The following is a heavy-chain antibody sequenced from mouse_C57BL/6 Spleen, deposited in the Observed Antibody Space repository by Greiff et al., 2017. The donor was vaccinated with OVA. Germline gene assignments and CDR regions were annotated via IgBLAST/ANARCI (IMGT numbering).Heavy chain of an antibody. CDR1: GYAFSSSW. CDR2: IYPGAGDT. D-gene: IGHD1-1*01. V-gene: IGHV1-82*01. Sequence: VQLQQSGPELVKPGASVKISCKASGYAFSSSWMNWVKQRPVKGLEWIGRIYPGAGDTTYIGKFKGKATLTADKSSSTAYMELRSLTSEDSAVFFSARDTTVVGNFDYWGKGTTLTVSS. CDR3: ARDTTVVGNFDY. J-gene: IGHJ2*01.